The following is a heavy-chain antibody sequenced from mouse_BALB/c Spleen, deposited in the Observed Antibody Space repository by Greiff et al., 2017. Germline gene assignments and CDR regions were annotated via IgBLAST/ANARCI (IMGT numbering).Heavy chain of an antibody. CDR1: GYTFTSYW. V-gene: IGHV1-7*01. CDR3: ARPSFRSYFDY. J-gene: IGHJ2*01. Sequence: VKLVESGAELAKPGASVKMSCKASGYTFTSYWMHWVKQRPGQGLEWIGYINPSTGYTEYNQKFKDKATLTADKSSSTAYMQLSSLTSEDSAVYYCARPSFRSYFDYWGQGTTLTVSS. CDR2: INPSTGYT.